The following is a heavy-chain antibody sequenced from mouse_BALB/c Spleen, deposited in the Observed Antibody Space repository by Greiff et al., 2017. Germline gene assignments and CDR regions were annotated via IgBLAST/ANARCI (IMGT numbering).Heavy chain of an antibody. CDR3: AREMITRAMDY. D-gene: IGHD2-4*01. CDR2: ISDGGSYT. CDR1: GFTFSDYY. V-gene: IGHV5-4*02. J-gene: IGHJ4*01. Sequence: DVMLVESGGGLVKPGGSLKLSCAASGFTFSDYYMYWVRQTPEKRLEWVATISDGGSYTYYPDSVKGRFTISRDNAKNNLYLQMSSLKSEDTAMYYCAREMITRAMDYWGQGTSVTVSS.